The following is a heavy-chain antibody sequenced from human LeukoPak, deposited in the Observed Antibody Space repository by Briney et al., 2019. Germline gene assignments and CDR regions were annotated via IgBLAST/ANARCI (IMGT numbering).Heavy chain of an antibody. CDR1: GDSISSYY. D-gene: IGHD6-13*01. V-gene: IGHV4-59*01. Sequence: PSETLSLTCTVSGDSISSYYWSWIRQPPGKGLEWIGYIYYSGSTNYNPSLKSRVTISVDMSKNQFSLKLSSVTAADTAVYYCARVRAAAGTPPYYYYGMDVWGQGTTVTVSS. CDR2: IYYSGST. CDR3: ARVRAAAGTPPYYYYGMDV. J-gene: IGHJ6*02.